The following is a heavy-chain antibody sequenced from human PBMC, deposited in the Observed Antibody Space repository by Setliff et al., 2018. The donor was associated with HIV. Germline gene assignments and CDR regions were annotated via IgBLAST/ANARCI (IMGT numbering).Heavy chain of an antibody. J-gene: IGHJ6*04. Sequence: SVKVSCKASGGTFSSYAIYWVRQAPGQGLEWMGGTMPISGTPNYAQKFQGRVTITADESTNTAYMELSSLRSDDTAVYYCARDWNYVVDVWGKGTTVTVSS. CDR2: TMPISGTP. V-gene: IGHV1-69*13. CDR3: ARDWNYVVDV. CDR1: GGTFSSYA. D-gene: IGHD3-16*01.